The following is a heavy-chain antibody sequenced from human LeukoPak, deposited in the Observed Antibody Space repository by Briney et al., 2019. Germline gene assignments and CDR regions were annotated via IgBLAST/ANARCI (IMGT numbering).Heavy chain of an antibody. D-gene: IGHD2-21*01. CDR1: GVSMSAYQ. Sequence: PSETLSLTCTVSGVSMSAYQWSWVRQSPEKGLEWIGCINTKGETSYNPSLKSRVTTSVDTSKSQFSLRLTSVTAADTAVYYCATSNDAKIAPFDHWGQGAPVTISS. CDR2: INTKGET. V-gene: IGHV4-4*09. J-gene: IGHJ4*02. CDR3: ATSNDAKIAPFDH.